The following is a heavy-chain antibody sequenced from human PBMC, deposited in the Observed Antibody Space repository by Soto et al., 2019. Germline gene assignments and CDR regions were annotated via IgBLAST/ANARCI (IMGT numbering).Heavy chain of an antibody. CDR3: ARDSDIYYGMDV. J-gene: IGHJ6*02. D-gene: IGHD3-9*01. CDR1: GFTFSVHS. CDR2: ISSTSSAR. V-gene: IGHV3-48*02. Sequence: SLRLSCAASGFTFSVHSMNWVRRAPGKGLEWVSYISSTSSARYYADSVRGRFTISRDNAKYSLYLQMNSLTDEDTAVYYCARDSDIYYGMDVWGQGTTVTGCS.